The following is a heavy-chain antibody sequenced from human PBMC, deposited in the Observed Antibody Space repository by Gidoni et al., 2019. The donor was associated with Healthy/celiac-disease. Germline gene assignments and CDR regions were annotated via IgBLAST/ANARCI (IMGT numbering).Heavy chain of an antibody. CDR3: AKYADSSSWYPAGDYYYYGMDV. V-gene: IGHV3-23*01. CDR1: GFTFSSYA. J-gene: IGHJ6*02. Sequence: EVQLLESGGGLVQPGGSLRLSCAASGFTFSSYAMSWVRQAPGKGLEWVSAISGSGGSTYYAASVKGRFTISRDNSKNTLYLQMNSLRAEDTAVYYCAKYADSSSWYPAGDYYYYGMDVWGQGTTVTVSS. D-gene: IGHD6-13*01. CDR2: ISGSGGST.